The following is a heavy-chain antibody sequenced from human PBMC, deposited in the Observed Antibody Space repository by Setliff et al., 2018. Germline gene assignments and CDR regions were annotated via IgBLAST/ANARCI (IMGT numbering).Heavy chain of an antibody. J-gene: IGHJ6*03. D-gene: IGHD3-3*01. CDR2: IYSSWST. Sequence: PSETLSLTCTVSGRSVSRDSDFWNWIRRSAGNKLEWIGHIYSSWSTNYNPSLKSRVTISLDTSKNQFSLSLTSVTAEDTAVYYCARMSGFQYIDVWDKGTTVTVSS. CDR1: GRSVSRDSDF. CDR3: ARMSGFQYIDV. V-gene: IGHV4-61*09.